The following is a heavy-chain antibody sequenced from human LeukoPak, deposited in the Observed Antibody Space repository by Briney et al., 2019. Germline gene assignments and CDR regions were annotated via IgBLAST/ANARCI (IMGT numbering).Heavy chain of an antibody. D-gene: IGHD3-10*01. CDR1: GFTFTNAW. CDR2: IKSKTDGETT. J-gene: IGHJ4*02. Sequence: GGSLRLSCVDSGFTFTNAWMSWVRQAPGKGLEWIGRIKSKTDGETTNYAEPVRGRLTISRDDSKSAVYLQMNSLKIEDTAVYYCTTDLGTYYHGSQRLIPIDYWGQGTLVTVSS. V-gene: IGHV3-15*01. CDR3: TTDLGTYYHGSQRLIPIDY.